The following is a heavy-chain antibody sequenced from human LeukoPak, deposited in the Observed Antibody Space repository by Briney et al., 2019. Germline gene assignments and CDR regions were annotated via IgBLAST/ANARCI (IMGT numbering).Heavy chain of an antibody. CDR1: GGSISSGGYY. CDR2: IYYSGST. CDR3: ARGSYSHDDY. J-gene: IGHJ4*02. Sequence: SETLSLTCTVSGGSISSGGYYWSWIRQHPGKGLEWIGYIYYSGSTYYNPSLKSRVTISVDTSKNQFSLKLSSVTAADTAVYYRARGSYSHDDYWGQGTLVTVSS. V-gene: IGHV4-31*03. D-gene: IGHD2-15*01.